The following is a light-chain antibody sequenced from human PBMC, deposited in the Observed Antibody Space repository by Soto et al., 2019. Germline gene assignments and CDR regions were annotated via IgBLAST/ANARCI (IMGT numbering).Light chain of an antibody. CDR2: DTS. Sequence: IVLTQSPATLSLSPGERATLSCRASQSISNDFAWFQQKPGQAPRLLIYDTSNRASGIPARFSGSGSGTDFTLTISSLEPEDFAIYYCQQHSNWPPITFGQGTRLEIK. CDR3: QQHSNWPPIT. CDR1: QSISND. J-gene: IGKJ5*01. V-gene: IGKV3-11*01.